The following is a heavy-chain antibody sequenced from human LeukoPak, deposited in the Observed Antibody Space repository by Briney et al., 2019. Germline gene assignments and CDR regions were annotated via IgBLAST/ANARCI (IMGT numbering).Heavy chain of an antibody. Sequence: PSETLSLTCTVSGGSISSSSYYWGWIRQPPGKGLEWIGSIYYSGSTYYNPSLKSRVTISVDTSKNQFSLKLSSVTAADTAVYYCARGIVTLYYFDYWGQGTLVTVSS. V-gene: IGHV4-39*07. CDR2: IYYSGST. CDR3: ARGIVTLYYFDY. CDR1: GGSISSSSYY. J-gene: IGHJ4*02. D-gene: IGHD4-23*01.